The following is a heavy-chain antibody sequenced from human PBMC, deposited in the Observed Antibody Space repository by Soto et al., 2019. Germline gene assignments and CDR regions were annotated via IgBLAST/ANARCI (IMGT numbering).Heavy chain of an antibody. CDR1: GGSISSYY. Sequence: QVQLQESGPGLVKPSETLSLTCTVSGGSISSYYWSWIRQPPGKGLEWIGYINYSGSTNYNPSLKRRVTISVDTSKNPFSLKLRSVTAADTAVYYCASIAVAGSPTYHYYGMDVWGQGTTVTVSS. CDR2: INYSGST. D-gene: IGHD6-19*01. CDR3: ASIAVAGSPTYHYYGMDV. V-gene: IGHV4-59*01. J-gene: IGHJ6*02.